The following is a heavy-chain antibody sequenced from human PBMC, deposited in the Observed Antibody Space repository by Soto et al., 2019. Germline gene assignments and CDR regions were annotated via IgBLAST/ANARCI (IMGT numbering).Heavy chain of an antibody. Sequence: QVQLQQWGAGLLKPSETLSLTCAVYGGSFSGYYWSWIRQPPGKGLEWMGEINHSASTNYSPSLKLRVTVSIDTSKIHFSLSVSSVTAADTAVYYCARAHTYIVVVPASGFYMDVWGKGTTVTVSS. V-gene: IGHV4-34*01. CDR3: ARAHTYIVVVPASGFYMDV. J-gene: IGHJ6*03. CDR1: GGSFSGYY. CDR2: INHSAST. D-gene: IGHD2-2*01.